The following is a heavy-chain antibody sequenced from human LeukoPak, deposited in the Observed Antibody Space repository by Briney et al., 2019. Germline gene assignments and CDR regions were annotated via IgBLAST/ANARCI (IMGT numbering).Heavy chain of an antibody. J-gene: IGHJ3*02. Sequence: PSETLSLTCAVSCGSISSYYWSWIRQPAGKGLEWIGRIYSGNTNFNLSLKSRVTMSVDTSKNQLSLRLSSVTAADAAVYYCARDPEGLNAFEIWGQGTMVTVSS. CDR3: ARDPEGLNAFEI. V-gene: IGHV4-4*07. CDR1: CGSISSYY. D-gene: IGHD1-14*01. CDR2: IYSGNT.